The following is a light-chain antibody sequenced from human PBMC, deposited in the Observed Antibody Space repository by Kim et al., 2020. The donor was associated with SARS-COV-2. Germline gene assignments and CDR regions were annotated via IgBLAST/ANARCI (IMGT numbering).Light chain of an antibody. J-gene: IGKJ4*01. CDR3: QQYNNWPF. V-gene: IGKV3-15*01. Sequence: SVSPGERATLSCRASQSVSSNLAWYQQKPGQDPRLLIYGASTRATGIPARFSGSGSGTEFTLTISSLQSEDFAVYYCQQYNNWPFFGGGTKVDIK. CDR2: GAS. CDR1: QSVSSN.